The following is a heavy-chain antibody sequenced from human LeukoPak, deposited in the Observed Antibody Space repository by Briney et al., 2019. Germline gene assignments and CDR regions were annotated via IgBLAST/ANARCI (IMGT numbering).Heavy chain of an antibody. CDR3: ARAPAATNWFDP. J-gene: IGHJ5*02. V-gene: IGHV4-30-4*08. CDR1: GGSISSGDYY. D-gene: IGHD2-15*01. Sequence: SQTLSLTCTVSGGSISSGDYYWSWIRLPPGKGLEWIGYIYYSGSTYYNPSLKSRVTISVDTSKNQFSLKLSSVTAADTAVYYCARAPAATNWFDPWGQGTLVTVSS. CDR2: IYYSGST.